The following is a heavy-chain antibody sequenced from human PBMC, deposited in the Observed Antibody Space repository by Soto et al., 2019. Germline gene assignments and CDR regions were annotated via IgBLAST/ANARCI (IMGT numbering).Heavy chain of an antibody. CDR3: AKGHGRYSSGWYSDY. CDR2: ISGSGGST. Sequence: EVQLLESGGGLVQPGGSLRLSCAASGFTFSSYAMSWVRQAPGKGLEWVSAISGSGGSTYYADSVKGRFTISRDNSKNPLYLQMNSLRAEDTAVYYCAKGHGRYSSGWYSDYWGQGTLVTVSS. V-gene: IGHV3-23*01. D-gene: IGHD6-19*01. CDR1: GFTFSSYA. J-gene: IGHJ4*02.